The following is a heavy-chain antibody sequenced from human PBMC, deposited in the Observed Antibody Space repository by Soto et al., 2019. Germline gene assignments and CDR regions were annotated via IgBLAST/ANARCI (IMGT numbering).Heavy chain of an antibody. Sequence: EVQLVESGGGLVQPGGSLRLSCAASGFTVSSNYMSWVRQAPGKGLEWVSVIYSGGSTYYADSVKGRFTISRDNSKNTLYLPMNSLRAEDTAVYYCARDVAAAGNDYWGQGTLVTVSS. D-gene: IGHD6-13*01. CDR3: ARDVAAAGNDY. V-gene: IGHV3-66*01. CDR2: IYSGGST. J-gene: IGHJ4*02. CDR1: GFTVSSNY.